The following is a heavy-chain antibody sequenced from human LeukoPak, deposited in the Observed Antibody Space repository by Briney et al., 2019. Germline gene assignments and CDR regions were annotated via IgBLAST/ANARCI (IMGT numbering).Heavy chain of an antibody. Sequence: AETLSLACTVSGGSISSYYWGWVRQPAGKGLERLGRIYTSESTNYNPSLKSRVTMTLDPSKNQFSLKLSSVTAADTAVHYCATEGSSWPTGAFDIWGQGTMVPVSS. CDR2: IYTSEST. CDR3: ATEGSSWPTGAFDI. CDR1: GGSISSYY. D-gene: IGHD6-13*01. J-gene: IGHJ3*02. V-gene: IGHV4-4*07.